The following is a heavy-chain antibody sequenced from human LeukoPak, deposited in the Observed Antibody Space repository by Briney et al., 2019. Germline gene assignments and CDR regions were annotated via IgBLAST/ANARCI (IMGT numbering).Heavy chain of an antibody. CDR3: AKETVVVVAATPDAFDI. D-gene: IGHD2-15*01. CDR1: GFTFTSYA. V-gene: IGHV3-23*01. J-gene: IGHJ3*02. CDR2: FSGCGGST. Sequence: PGGSLTLSCAASGFTFTSYAMSWVRQAPGRGREWVSGFSGCGGSTHYADSVKDRFPISRDNSKNTLYLQMNSLRAEDTAVYYCAKETVVVVAATPDAFDIWGQGTMVTVSS.